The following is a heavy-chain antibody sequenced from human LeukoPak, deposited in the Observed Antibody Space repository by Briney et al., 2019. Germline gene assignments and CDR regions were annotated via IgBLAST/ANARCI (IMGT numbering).Heavy chain of an antibody. CDR2: ISYDGSNK. D-gene: IGHD6-13*01. J-gene: IGHJ4*02. CDR1: GFTFSSYG. CDR3: ARVGIAAAVSLCFDY. Sequence: TGGSLRLSCAASGFTFSSYGMHWVRQAPGKGLEWVAVISYDGSNKYYADSVKGRFTISRDNSKNTLYLQMNSLRAEDTAVYYCARVGIAAAVSLCFDYWGQGTLVTVSS. V-gene: IGHV3-30*03.